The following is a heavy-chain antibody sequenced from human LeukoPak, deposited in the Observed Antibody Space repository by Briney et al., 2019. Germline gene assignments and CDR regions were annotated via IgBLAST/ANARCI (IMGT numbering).Heavy chain of an antibody. CDR3: ARDGSEQLVPFDY. CDR2: IYYSGST. J-gene: IGHJ4*02. Sequence: PSETLSLTCTVSGGSISSYYWSWIRQPPGKGLEWIGYIYYSGSTNYNPSLKSRVTISVDTSKNQFSLKLSSVTAADTAVYYCARDGSEQLVPFDYWGQGTLVTVSS. V-gene: IGHV4-59*01. CDR1: GGSISSYY. D-gene: IGHD6-6*01.